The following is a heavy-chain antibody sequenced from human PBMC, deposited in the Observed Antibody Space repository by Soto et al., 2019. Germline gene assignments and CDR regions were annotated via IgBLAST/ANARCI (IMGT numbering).Heavy chain of an antibody. V-gene: IGHV5-51*01. CDR3: ARRITGYCSGGSCYVTDDAFDI. CDR1: GYSFTSYW. D-gene: IGHD2-15*01. J-gene: IGHJ3*02. CDR2: IYPGDSDT. Sequence: PGESLKISCKGSGYSFTSYWIGWVRQMPGKGLEWMGIIYPGDSDTRYSPSFQGQVTISADKSISTAYLQWSSLKASDTAIFYCARRITGYCSGGSCYVTDDAFDIWGQGTMVTVSS.